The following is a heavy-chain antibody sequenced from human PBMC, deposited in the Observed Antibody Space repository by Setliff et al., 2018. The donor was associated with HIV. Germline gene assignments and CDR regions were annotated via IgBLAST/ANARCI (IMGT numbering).Heavy chain of an antibody. CDR3: ARDFSGQQLVGGWFDP. Sequence: SETLSLTCTVSGGSISTYYWSWIRQPPGKGLEWIGYIFYSGSTNYNPSLKSRVTISVDTSKNQFSLKLSSVTAADTAVYYCARDFSGQQLVGGWFDPWGQGTLVTVSS. V-gene: IGHV4-59*12. CDR1: GGSISTYY. D-gene: IGHD6-13*01. CDR2: IFYSGST. J-gene: IGHJ5*02.